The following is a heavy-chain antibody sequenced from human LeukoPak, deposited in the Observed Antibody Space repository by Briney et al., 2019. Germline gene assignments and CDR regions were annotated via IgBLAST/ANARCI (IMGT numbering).Heavy chain of an antibody. D-gene: IGHD5-24*01. Sequence: GGPLRLSCTASGFTFSKYAISWVRQAPGKGLEWVSAISASGGTTYYADSVKGRFTISRDNTKNTLYLQMNSLRAEDTAIYYCAKVKVERSTPDYGMDVWGQGTTVTVSS. CDR1: GFTFSKYA. V-gene: IGHV3-23*01. CDR2: ISASGGTT. CDR3: AKVKVERSTPDYGMDV. J-gene: IGHJ6*02.